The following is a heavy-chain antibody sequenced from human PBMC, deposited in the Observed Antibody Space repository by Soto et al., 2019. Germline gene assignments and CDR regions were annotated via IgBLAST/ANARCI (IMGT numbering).Heavy chain of an antibody. CDR2: IYYSGST. J-gene: IGHJ6*03. D-gene: IGHD6-19*01. Sequence: SETLSLTCTVSGGSISSYYWSWIRQPPGKGLEWIGYIYYSGSTNYNPSLKSRVTISVDTSKNQFSLKLSSVTAADTAVYYCARALKGVAVAGTLPAPFYSYYYMDVWGKGTTVTVSS. CDR1: GGSISSYY. CDR3: ARALKGVAVAGTLPAPFYSYYYMDV. V-gene: IGHV4-59*01.